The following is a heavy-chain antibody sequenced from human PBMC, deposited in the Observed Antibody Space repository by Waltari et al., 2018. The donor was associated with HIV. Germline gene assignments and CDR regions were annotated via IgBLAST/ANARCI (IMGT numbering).Heavy chain of an antibody. Sequence: QVQLVQSGAAVKKPGASVKVSCEASGYTFTTYGMSWVRRSPGPGVEWMGLISVYNGKTNVAQKVQGRITMTTDTSTTTAYMELRSLGSDDTAVYYCARDFSVGGWTGSAEYFQHWGQGTVVTVSS. D-gene: IGHD6-19*01. CDR1: GYTFTTYG. V-gene: IGHV1-18*04. J-gene: IGHJ1*01. CDR3: ARDFSVGGWTGSAEYFQH. CDR2: ISVYNGKT.